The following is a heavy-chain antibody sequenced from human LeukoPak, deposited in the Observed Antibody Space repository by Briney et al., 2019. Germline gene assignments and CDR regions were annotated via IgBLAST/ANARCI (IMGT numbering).Heavy chain of an antibody. Sequence: ASVKVSCKASGYTFTGYYMHWVRQAPGQGLEWMGWISAYNGNTNYAQKLQGRVTMTTDTSTSTAYMELRSLRSDDTAVYYCARDRFYCSSTSCYFGYWGQGTLVTVSS. V-gene: IGHV1-18*04. CDR2: ISAYNGNT. CDR3: ARDRFYCSSTSCYFGY. CDR1: GYTFTGYY. J-gene: IGHJ4*02. D-gene: IGHD2-2*01.